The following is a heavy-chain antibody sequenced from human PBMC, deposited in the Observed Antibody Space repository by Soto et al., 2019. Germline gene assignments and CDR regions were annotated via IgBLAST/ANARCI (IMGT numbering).Heavy chain of an antibody. Sequence: PGGSLSLSCAASGFTFSSYAMHWVRQAPGKGLEWVAVISYDGSNKYYADSVKGRFTISRDNSKNTLYLQMNSLRAEDTAVYYCARAVAGSLLPFDYWGQGTLVTVSS. CDR1: GFTFSSYA. CDR3: ARAVAGSLLPFDY. CDR2: ISYDGSNK. V-gene: IGHV3-30-3*01. D-gene: IGHD6-19*01. J-gene: IGHJ4*02.